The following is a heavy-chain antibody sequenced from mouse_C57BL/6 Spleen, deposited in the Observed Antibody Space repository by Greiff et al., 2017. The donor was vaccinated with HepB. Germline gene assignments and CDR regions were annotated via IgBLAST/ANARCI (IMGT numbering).Heavy chain of an antibody. V-gene: IGHV1-61*01. CDR1: GYTFTSYW. D-gene: IGHD3-3*01. J-gene: IGHJ4*01. CDR3: ARKGDPYAMDY. CDR2: IYPSDSET. Sequence: QVHVKQPGAELVRPGSSVKLSCKASGYTFTSYWMDWVKQRPGQGLEWIGNIYPSDSETHYNQKFKDKATLTVDKSSSTAYMQLSSLTSEDSAVYYCARKGDPYAMDYWGQGTSVTVSS.